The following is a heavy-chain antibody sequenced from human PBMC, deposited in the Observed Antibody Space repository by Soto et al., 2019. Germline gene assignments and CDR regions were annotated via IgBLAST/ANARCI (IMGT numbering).Heavy chain of an antibody. D-gene: IGHD6-13*01. J-gene: IGHJ6*02. CDR3: ARDPEARGIAAAGTRLGNMDYYYGMDV. Sequence: LVNPTQTLTLTCTFSGFSLSTSEVGVGWVRQPPGKGLEWIGYIYHSGSSYYNPSLKSRVTISVDRSKNQFSLKLSSVTAADTAVYYCARDPEARGIAAAGTRLGNMDYYYGMDVWGQGTTVTV. CDR2: IYHSGSS. V-gene: IGHV4-30-2*01. CDR1: GFSLSTSEVG.